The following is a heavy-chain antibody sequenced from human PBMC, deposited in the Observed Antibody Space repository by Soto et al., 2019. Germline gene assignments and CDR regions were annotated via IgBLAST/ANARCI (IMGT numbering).Heavy chain of an antibody. CDR2: IYHSGST. D-gene: IGHD6-13*01. V-gene: IGHV4-4*02. J-gene: IGHJ5*02. CDR1: GGSISSSNW. Sequence: QVQLQESGPGLVKPSGTLSLTCAVSGGSISSSNWWSWVRQPPGKGLEGIGEIYHSGSTNYNPSLKSRVTISVDKSKNQFSLKLSSVTAADTAVYYCARDLRVGSSSWYNWFDPWGQGTLVTVSS. CDR3: ARDLRVGSSSWYNWFDP.